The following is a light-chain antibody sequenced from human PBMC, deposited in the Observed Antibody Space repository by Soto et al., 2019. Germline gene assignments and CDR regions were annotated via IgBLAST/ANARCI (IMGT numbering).Light chain of an antibody. CDR1: QSVSSY. V-gene: IGKV3-11*01. J-gene: IGKJ5*01. CDR2: DAS. Sequence: VLTQAPGASYVSQGGGRTRSFISSQSVSSYLAWYQKKPGQAPSLLIYDASNRATGIPARFSGSGSGTDFTLTISSLEPEDFAVYYCQQSSNWPPITCGQGPRRAIK. CDR3: QQSSNWPPIT.